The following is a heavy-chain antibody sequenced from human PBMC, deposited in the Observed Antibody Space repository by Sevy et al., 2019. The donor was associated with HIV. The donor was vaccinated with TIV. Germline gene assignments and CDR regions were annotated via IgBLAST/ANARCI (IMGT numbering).Heavy chain of an antibody. J-gene: IGHJ6*02. CDR2: ISYDGSNR. D-gene: IGHD2-21*02. CDR1: GFMFSNYA. CDR3: ARIVTGGSYVSGMDV. Sequence: GGSLRLSCATSGFMFSNYAMHWVRQAPGKGLEWVALISYDGSNRYYADSVKGRFTISRDNSKYTLYVQMNSQKTEDTAVYYCARIVTGGSYVSGMDVWGQGTTVTVSS. V-gene: IGHV3-30-3*01.